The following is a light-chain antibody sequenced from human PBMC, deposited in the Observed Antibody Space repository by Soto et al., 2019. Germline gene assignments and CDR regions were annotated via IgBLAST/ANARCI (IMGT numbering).Light chain of an antibody. CDR1: QHISYY. CDR2: DVP. V-gene: IGKV1-33*01. J-gene: IGKJ2*01. CDR3: QHYGNLPYT. Sequence: DIPMTQTPSSLSASVGDIVTITCPTNQHISYYLNWYQQKPGKAPTLLIYDVPKWQTGVPARFSGSGSGTDFTLTISRLLPEDIATCYCQHYGNLPYTFGPGTQRQI.